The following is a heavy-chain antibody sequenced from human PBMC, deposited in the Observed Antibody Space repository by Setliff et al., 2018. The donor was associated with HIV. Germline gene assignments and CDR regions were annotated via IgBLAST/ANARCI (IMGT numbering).Heavy chain of an antibody. Sequence: SETLSLTCTVSGGSINNFYWSWIRQPPGKGLEWIGYISTSGSTKYNPSLKSRVTILVDPSNNQFSLRLSSVTAADTAVYYCARAPFRGGSFGWFDPWGQGTLVTVSS. CDR1: GGSINNFY. V-gene: IGHV4-4*09. CDR2: ISTSGST. CDR3: ARAPFRGGSFGWFDP. D-gene: IGHD2-15*01. J-gene: IGHJ5*02.